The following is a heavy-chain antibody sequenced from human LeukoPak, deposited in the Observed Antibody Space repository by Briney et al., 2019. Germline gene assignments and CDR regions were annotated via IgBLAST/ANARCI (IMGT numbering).Heavy chain of an antibody. CDR2: IREDGNEK. D-gene: IGHD1-26*01. J-gene: IGHJ4*02. V-gene: IGHV3-7*01. CDR1: GFTFRKHW. Sequence: GGSLRLSCAATGFTFRKHWMSWVRQTVGKGLECVAKIREDGNEKHYVDPVKGRFTISRDNAKNSLFLQMNNLRVDDTAVYYCVRDYRGGWNDYWGQGTLVTVSS. CDR3: VRDYRGGWNDY.